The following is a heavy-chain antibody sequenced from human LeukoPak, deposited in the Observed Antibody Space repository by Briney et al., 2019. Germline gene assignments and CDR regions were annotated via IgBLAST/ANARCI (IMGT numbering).Heavy chain of an antibody. CDR1: GFTFSSYS. J-gene: IGHJ2*01. CDR3: ARDQGLLRYFDL. V-gene: IGHV3-21*01. CDR2: ISSSSSYI. Sequence: PGGSLRLSCAASGFTFSSYSMNWVRQAPGKGLGWVSSISSSSSYIYYADSVKGRFTISRDNAKNSLYLQMNSLRAEDTAVYYCARDQGLLRYFDLWGRGTLVTVSS. D-gene: IGHD2-15*01.